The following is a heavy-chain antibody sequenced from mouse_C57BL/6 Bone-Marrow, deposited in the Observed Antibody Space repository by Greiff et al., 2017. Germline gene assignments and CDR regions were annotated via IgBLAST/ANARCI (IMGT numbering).Heavy chain of an antibody. V-gene: IGHV14-4*01. CDR1: GFNIKDDY. D-gene: IGHD1-1*01. Sequence: VQLQQSGAELVRPGASVKLSCTASGFNIKDDYMHWVKQRPEQGLEWIGWIDPENGDTEYASKFQGKATITADTSSNTAYLQLSSLTSEDTAVYYCTTGYYYGRKESYFDYWGQGTTLTVSS. CDR2: IDPENGDT. CDR3: TTGYYYGRKESYFDY. J-gene: IGHJ2*01.